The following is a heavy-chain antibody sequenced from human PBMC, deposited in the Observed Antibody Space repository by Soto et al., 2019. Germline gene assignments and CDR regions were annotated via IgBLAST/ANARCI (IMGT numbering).Heavy chain of an antibody. CDR3: ARGDYGYPFDP. Sequence: EVQLVESGGGLVQFGGSLRLSCAASGFTFSSYWMHWVRQAPGKGLVWVSRINGDGSSTSHADSVKGRFTISRDNDKNSLYLQVNSLRAEGTAVYYCARGDYGYPFDPCGQGTLVTVSS. CDR1: GFTFSSYW. V-gene: IGHV3-74*01. CDR2: INGDGSST. D-gene: IGHD5-12*01. J-gene: IGHJ5*02.